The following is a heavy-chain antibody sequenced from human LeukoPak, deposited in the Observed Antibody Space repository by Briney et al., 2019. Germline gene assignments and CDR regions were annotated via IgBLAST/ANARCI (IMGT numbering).Heavy chain of an antibody. Sequence: ASVKVSCKVSGYTLTELSMHWVRQAPGKGLEWMGGFDPEDGKTIYAQKFQGRVTMTEDTSTDTAYMELSSLRSEDTAVYYCATGIPLSSGSYHDFDYWGQGTLVTVSS. D-gene: IGHD1-26*01. CDR3: ATGIPLSSGSYHDFDY. V-gene: IGHV1-24*01. J-gene: IGHJ4*02. CDR1: GYTLTELS. CDR2: FDPEDGKT.